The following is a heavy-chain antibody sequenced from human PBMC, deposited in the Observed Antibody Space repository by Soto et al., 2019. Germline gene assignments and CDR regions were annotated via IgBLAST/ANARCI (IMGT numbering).Heavy chain of an antibody. CDR1: GYTFTGHY. Sequence: AASVKVSCKASGYTFTGHYVHWVRQAPGQGLEWMGWISPKNGDTNYAQKFHRRVTMTRDKSISTAYMELSSLRSDDTAVYFCATNGHGDYNYFDYWGLGTLVTVSS. CDR3: ATNGHGDYNYFDY. J-gene: IGHJ4*02. V-gene: IGHV1-2*02. CDR2: ISPKNGDT. D-gene: IGHD4-17*01.